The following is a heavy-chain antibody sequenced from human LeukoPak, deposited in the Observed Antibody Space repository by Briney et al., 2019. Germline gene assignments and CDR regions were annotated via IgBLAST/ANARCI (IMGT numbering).Heavy chain of an antibody. J-gene: IGHJ4*02. CDR3: ARGVDYGDY. CDR2: IYYGGGT. CDR1: GFTVSSNY. Sequence: GGSLRLSCAVSGFTVSSNYVSWVRQAPGKGLEWVSVIYYGGGTDYADSVKGRFTISRDNAKNTLYLQMNSLRAEDTAVYYCARGVDYGDYWGQGTLVTVSS. V-gene: IGHV3-66*01.